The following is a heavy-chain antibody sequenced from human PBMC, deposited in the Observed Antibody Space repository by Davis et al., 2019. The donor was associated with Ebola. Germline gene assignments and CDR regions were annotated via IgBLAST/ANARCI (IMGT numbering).Heavy chain of an antibody. CDR3: ARRYGTAFDI. Sequence: MPSETLSLTCTVSGGSISSGGYYWSWIRQHPGKGLEWIGYIYYSGSTYYNPSLKSRVTISVDTSKNQFSLKLSSVTAADTAVYYCARRYGTAFDIWGQGTMVTVSS. D-gene: IGHD4-17*01. V-gene: IGHV4-31*03. CDR2: IYYSGST. J-gene: IGHJ3*02. CDR1: GGSISSGGYY.